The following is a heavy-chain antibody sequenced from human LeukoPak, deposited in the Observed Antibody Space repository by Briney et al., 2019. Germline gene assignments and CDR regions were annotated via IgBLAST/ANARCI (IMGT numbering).Heavy chain of an antibody. J-gene: IGHJ4*02. V-gene: IGHV3-53*01. CDR3: ARDDGYVDY. D-gene: IGHD3-22*01. CDR2: IYSGGST. CDR1: GFTFSSYA. Sequence: PGGSLRLSCAASGFTFSSYAMSWVRQTPGKGLEWVSVIYSGGSTYYADSVKGRFTISRDNSKNTLYLQMNSLRAEDTAVYYCARDDGYVDYWGQGILVTVSS.